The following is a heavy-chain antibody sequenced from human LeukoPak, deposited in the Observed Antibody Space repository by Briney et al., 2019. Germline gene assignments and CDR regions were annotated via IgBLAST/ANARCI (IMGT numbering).Heavy chain of an antibody. CDR2: IIPMFGIA. CDR3: ARLKAFDI. Sequence: SVKVSCKASGGTFSRYAISWVRQAPGQGLEWMGGIIPMFGIANYAQKFQGRVTITADESTGTAYMELSSLRSEDTAVYYCARLKAFDIWGQGTMVTVSS. CDR1: GGTFSRYA. J-gene: IGHJ3*02. D-gene: IGHD3-16*01. V-gene: IGHV1-69*13.